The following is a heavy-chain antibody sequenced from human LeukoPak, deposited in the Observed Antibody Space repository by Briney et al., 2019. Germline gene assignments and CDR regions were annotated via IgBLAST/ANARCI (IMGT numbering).Heavy chain of an antibody. CDR3: AMVRGVMPYYYYYMDV. D-gene: IGHD3-10*01. J-gene: IGHJ6*03. V-gene: IGHV4-61*02. CDR1: GGSISSGSYY. Sequence: SETLSLTCTVSGGSISSGSYYWSWIRQPAGKGLEWIGRIYTSGSTNYNPSLKSRVTISVDTSKNQFSLKLSSVTAADTAVYYCAMVRGVMPYYYYYMDVWGKGTTVTISS. CDR2: IYTSGST.